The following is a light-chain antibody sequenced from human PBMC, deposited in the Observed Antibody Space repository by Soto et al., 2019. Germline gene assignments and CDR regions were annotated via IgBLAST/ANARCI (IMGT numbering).Light chain of an antibody. J-gene: IGLJ1*01. CDR3: SSYAGSRYV. CDR2: EVT. V-gene: IGLV2-8*01. CDR1: SSDVGGYYY. Sequence: QSALTQPPSASGSPGQSVTISCTGTSSDVGGYYYVSWYQQHPGKAPELIIYEVTKRPSGVPDRFSGSKSGNTASLTVSGLQAEDEADYYCSSYAGSRYVFGTGTKLTVL.